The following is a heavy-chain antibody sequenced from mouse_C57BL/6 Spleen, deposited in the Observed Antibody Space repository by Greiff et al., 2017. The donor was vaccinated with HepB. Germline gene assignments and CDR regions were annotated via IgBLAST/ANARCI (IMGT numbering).Heavy chain of an antibody. V-gene: IGHV1-81*01. Sequence: QVQLQQSGAELARPGASVKLSCKASGYTFTSYGISWVKQRTGQGLEWIGEIYPRSGNTYYNEKFKGKATLTADKSSSTAYMELRSLTSEDSAVYFCARLGGSSPYYYAMDYWGQGTSVTVSS. CDR1: GYTFTSYG. J-gene: IGHJ4*01. CDR2: IYPRSGNT. CDR3: ARLGGSSPYYYAMDY. D-gene: IGHD1-1*01.